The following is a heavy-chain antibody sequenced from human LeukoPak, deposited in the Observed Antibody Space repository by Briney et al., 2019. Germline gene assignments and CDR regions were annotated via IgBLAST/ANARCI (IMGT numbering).Heavy chain of an antibody. Sequence: PGGSLRLSCAASGFTFRNYAMNWVRQAPGKGLERVGFIASETYGGTAEYAASLKGRFTISRDDSKSIAYLQMNSLKTEDTAVYYCTRDQTPYYWGQGTLVTVSS. J-gene: IGHJ4*02. CDR2: IASETYGGTA. CDR3: TRDQTPYY. CDR1: GFTFRNYA. V-gene: IGHV3-49*04.